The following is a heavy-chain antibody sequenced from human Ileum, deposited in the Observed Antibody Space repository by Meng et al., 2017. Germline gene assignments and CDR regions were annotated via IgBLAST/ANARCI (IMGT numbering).Heavy chain of an antibody. CDR3: VRNEGYSLGD. D-gene: IGHD2-21*01. Sequence: QGQLQESGPGLGQPSGTLSLTCAVSGDSISSRDWWSWVRQPPGKGLEWIGEISQESGRTNYNPSLKSRVTISLDKSKNQFSLNLNSVTAADTAVYYCVRNEGYSLGDWGQGTLVTVSS. CDR1: GDSISSRDW. CDR2: ISQESGRT. J-gene: IGHJ4*02. V-gene: IGHV4-4*02.